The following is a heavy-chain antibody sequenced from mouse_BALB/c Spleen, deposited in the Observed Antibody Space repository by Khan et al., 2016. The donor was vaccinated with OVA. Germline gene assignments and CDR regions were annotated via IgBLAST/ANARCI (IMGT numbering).Heavy chain of an antibody. D-gene: IGHD1-1*01. V-gene: IGHV3-2*02. CDR2: ISYSGNT. CDR3: ARVYGGDFDY. CDR1: GYSIVSDYV. Sequence: VQLQQSGPGLVKPSQSLSLSCTATGYSIVSDYVRNWIRQLPGNKLEWMGFISYSGNTNYNPSFKSRISITRDTSKNQFFLQLNSVTSEDTATYYCARVYGGDFDYWGQGTTLTVSS. J-gene: IGHJ2*01.